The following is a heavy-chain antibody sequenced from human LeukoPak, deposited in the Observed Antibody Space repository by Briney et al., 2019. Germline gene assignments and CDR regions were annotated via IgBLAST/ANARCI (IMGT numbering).Heavy chain of an antibody. V-gene: IGHV1-2*02. J-gene: IGHJ4*02. CDR2: INSDSGAT. D-gene: IGHD3-22*01. CDR3: ARDPGSGYYSNNFDY. Sequence: ASVKVSCKASGYTFTAYYMHWVRQAPGQGLEWMGWINSDSGATKYAQKSQGRITMTRDTSISTAYMELSRLFSNDTAVYFCARDPGSGYYSNNFDYWGQGTLVTVSS. CDR1: GYTFTAYY.